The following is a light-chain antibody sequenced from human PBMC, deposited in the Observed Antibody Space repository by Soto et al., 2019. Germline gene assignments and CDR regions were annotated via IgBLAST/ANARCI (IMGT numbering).Light chain of an antibody. J-gene: IGKJ4*01. V-gene: IGKV1-33*01. CDR3: QQFDKLPRT. CDR2: DAS. CDR1: QDINNS. Sequence: DIQMTQSLSSLSASVGDRVTITCQANQDINNSLNWYQQRPGEAPKLLIYDASIMEAGVPSRFSGSGFGTTFTLTISSLQPEDLAAYFCQQFDKLPRTFGGGTKLELK.